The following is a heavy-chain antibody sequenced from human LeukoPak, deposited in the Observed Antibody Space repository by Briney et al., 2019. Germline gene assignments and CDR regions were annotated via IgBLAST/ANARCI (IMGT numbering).Heavy chain of an antibody. V-gene: IGHV4-4*07. CDR1: GGSISSYY. CDR3: ASCSALSTSAAEYFQH. D-gene: IGHD2-15*01. Sequence: TSETLSLTCTVSGGSISSYYWSWIRQPAGKGLEWIGRIYTSGSTNYNPSLKSRVTISVDKSKNQFSLKLSSVTAADTAVYYCASCSALSTSAAEYFQHWGQGTLVTVFS. CDR2: IYTSGST. J-gene: IGHJ1*01.